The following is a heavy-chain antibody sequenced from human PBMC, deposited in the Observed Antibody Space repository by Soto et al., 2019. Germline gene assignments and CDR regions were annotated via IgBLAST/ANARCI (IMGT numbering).Heavy chain of an antibody. Sequence: GGSLRLSCASSGFTFSSYGMHWVRQAPGKGLEWVAVIWYDGSNKYYADSVKGRFTISRDNSKNTLYLQMNSLRAEDTAVYYCAKKAPRYYYDSSGYGYFDYWGQGTLVTVSS. J-gene: IGHJ4*02. V-gene: IGHV3-33*06. CDR1: GFTFSSYG. D-gene: IGHD3-22*01. CDR2: IWYDGSNK. CDR3: AKKAPRYYYDSSGYGYFDY.